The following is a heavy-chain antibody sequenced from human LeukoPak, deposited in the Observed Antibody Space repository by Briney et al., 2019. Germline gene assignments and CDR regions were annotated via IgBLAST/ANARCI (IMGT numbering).Heavy chain of an antibody. D-gene: IGHD6-19*01. CDR3: AKGSGWLFYYYYMDV. CDR2: INSNGGST. V-gene: IGHV3-64*02. CDR1: GFPFSTYA. J-gene: IGHJ6*03. Sequence: AGGSLRFSCAVSGFPFSTYAVHWVRQAPGKGLEYVSAINSNGGSTYYADSVKGRFTISRDNSKNTLYLQMGSLRPEDMAVYYCAKGSGWLFYYYYMDVWGKGTTVTVSS.